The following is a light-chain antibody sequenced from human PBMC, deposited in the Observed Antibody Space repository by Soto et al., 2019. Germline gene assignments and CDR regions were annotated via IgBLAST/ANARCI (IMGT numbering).Light chain of an antibody. J-gene: IGKJ4*01. Sequence: ETLMTQSPATLSVSPGERATLSCRASQSVNNNLAWYQQKLGQAPRVLIYGASTRATGIPARFSGSGSGTDFTLTISRLEPEDFAVYYCQQYGGSPLTFGGGTKVDIK. V-gene: IGKV3-15*01. CDR3: QQYGGSPLT. CDR2: GAS. CDR1: QSVNNN.